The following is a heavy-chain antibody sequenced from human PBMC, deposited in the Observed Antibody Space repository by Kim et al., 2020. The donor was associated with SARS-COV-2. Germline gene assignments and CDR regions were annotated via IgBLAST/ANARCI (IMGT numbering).Heavy chain of an antibody. CDR3: TRGFGSETNY. J-gene: IGHJ4*02. V-gene: IGHV3-74*01. CDR2: NT. D-gene: IGHD3-10*01. Sequence: NTGYADPVKGRVNIARDNAKNTLYLKMNSLRVEYTAVYYCTRGFGSETNYWGQGSLVIVST.